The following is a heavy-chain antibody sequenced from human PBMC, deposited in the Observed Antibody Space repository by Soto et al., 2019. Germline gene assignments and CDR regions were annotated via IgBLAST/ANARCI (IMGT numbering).Heavy chain of an antibody. CDR1: GVSFSSYS. V-gene: IGHV3-48*01. Sequence: GGSVRLSCAASGVSFSSYSMNWVRQAPGKGLEWVSYISSSSSTIYYADSVKGRFTISRDNAKNSLYLQMNSLRAEDTAVYYCAPGSGWTGVDYWGQGTLVTVSS. CDR2: ISSSSSTI. D-gene: IGHD6-19*01. J-gene: IGHJ4*02. CDR3: APGSGWTGVDY.